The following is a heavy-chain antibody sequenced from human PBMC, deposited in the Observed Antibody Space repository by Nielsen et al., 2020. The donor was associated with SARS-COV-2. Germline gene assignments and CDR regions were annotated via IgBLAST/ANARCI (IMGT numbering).Heavy chain of an antibody. CDR3: ARELQLWDSYYFDF. V-gene: IGHV3-74*01. D-gene: IGHD3-10*01. CDR1: GFTFSRYW. CDR2: SSSDGSST. Sequence: GGSLRLSCAASGFTFSRYWMHWVRQAPGKGLEWVSRSSSDGSSTFYADSAKGRFIISRDNSKNTLYLQMDSLRAEDTAVYYCARELQLWDSYYFDFWGQGTLVTVSS. J-gene: IGHJ4*02.